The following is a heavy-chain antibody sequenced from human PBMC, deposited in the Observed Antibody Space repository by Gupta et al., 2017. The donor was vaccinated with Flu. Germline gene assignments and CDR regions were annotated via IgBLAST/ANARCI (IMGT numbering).Heavy chain of an antibody. CDR1: GFTFDDYA. V-gene: IGHV3-9*01. CDR2: MSGNRGSI. CDR3: AKDNQVGALDY. Sequence: EVQLVESGGGLVQPGRSLRLSCAASGFTFDDYAMHWVRQAPGKGLEWVSGMSGNRGSIGYADSGKGRVTISRDNAKNSLYLQMNSLRAEDTALYYCAKDNQVGALDYWGQGTRVTVSA. D-gene: IGHD1-26*01. J-gene: IGHJ4*02.